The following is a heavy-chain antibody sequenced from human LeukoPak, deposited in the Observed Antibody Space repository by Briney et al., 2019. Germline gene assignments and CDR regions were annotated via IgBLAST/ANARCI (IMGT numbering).Heavy chain of an antibody. CDR1: GYSISSDYY. D-gene: IGHD3-10*01. V-gene: IGHV4-38-2*01. Sequence: AETLSLTCAVSGYSISSDYYWGWIRQPPGKGLEWIGNIYHSGSTYYSPSLKSRVTMSVDTSKNKFSLKLSSVTAADTAVYYCARKFGDYWGQGTLVTVSS. CDR2: IYHSGST. J-gene: IGHJ4*02. CDR3: ARKFGDY.